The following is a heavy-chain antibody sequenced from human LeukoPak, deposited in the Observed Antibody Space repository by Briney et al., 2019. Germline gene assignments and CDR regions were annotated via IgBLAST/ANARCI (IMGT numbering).Heavy chain of an antibody. CDR3: ARDKTGTTPYDAFDI. Sequence: PSETLSLTCTVSGYSISSGYYWGWIRQPPGKGLEWIGSIYHSGSTYYNPSLKSRVTISVDTSKNQFPLKLSSVTAADTAVYYCARDKTGTTPYDAFDIWGQGTMVTVSS. V-gene: IGHV4-38-2*02. CDR2: IYHSGST. D-gene: IGHD1-7*01. J-gene: IGHJ3*02. CDR1: GYSISSGYY.